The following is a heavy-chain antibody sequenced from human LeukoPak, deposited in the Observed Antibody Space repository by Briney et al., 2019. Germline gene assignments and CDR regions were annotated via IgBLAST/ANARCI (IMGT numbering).Heavy chain of an antibody. CDR2: IYSGGST. Sequence: GGSLRLSCAASGFTVSSNYMSWVRQAPGKGLEWVSVIYSGGSTYYADSVKGRFTISRDNSKNTLYLQMNSLRAEDTAVYYCARGRVPAALYYYYYGMDVWGKGTTVTVSS. D-gene: IGHD2-2*01. CDR1: GFTVSSNY. CDR3: ARGRVPAALYYYYYGMDV. V-gene: IGHV3-66*02. J-gene: IGHJ6*04.